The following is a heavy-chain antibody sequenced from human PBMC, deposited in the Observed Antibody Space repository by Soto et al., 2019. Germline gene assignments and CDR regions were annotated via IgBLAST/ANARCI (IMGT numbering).Heavy chain of an antibody. Sequence: QVQLVQSGAEVKTPGASVKVSCKASGYTFTSYYMHWVRQAPGQGLEWMGIINPSAGSTTYAQKFQGRVFMARDTSTSTVYMELSSLRSEDTAVYYCARGKHRTEGHRAIDLNFWGQGTLVNVSS. D-gene: IGHD2-21*02. CDR1: GYTFTSYY. CDR2: INPSAGST. CDR3: ARGKHRTEGHRAIDLNF. V-gene: IGHV1-46*01. J-gene: IGHJ4*02.